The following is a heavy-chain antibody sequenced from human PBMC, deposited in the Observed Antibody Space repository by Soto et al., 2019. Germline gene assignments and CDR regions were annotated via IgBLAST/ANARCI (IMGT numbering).Heavy chain of an antibody. V-gene: IGHV1-18*01. Sequence: ASVKVSCKASGYTLAGYVISWVRQAPGQGLEWMGWINTKNGKTIYAQKFQGRVTMTKDTSTDTAYMELSSLRSEDTAVYYCATTRGSYLVGGVDYWGQGTLVTVSS. D-gene: IGHD1-26*01. CDR2: INTKNGKT. J-gene: IGHJ4*02. CDR1: GYTLAGYV. CDR3: ATTRGSYLVGGVDY.